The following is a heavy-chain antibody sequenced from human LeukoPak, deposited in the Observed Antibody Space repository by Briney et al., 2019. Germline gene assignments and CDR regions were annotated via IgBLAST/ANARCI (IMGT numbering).Heavy chain of an antibody. D-gene: IGHD4-11*01. CDR1: GFTVSSYY. J-gene: IGHJ6*02. CDR3: ARSYSNHLFGMDV. CDR2: IDSGGNR. V-gene: IGHV3-66*01. Sequence: PGGSLRLSCAASGFTVSSYYMTWVRQAPGKGLEWVSVIDSGGNRYYADSVKGRVAISRDNPKNTVFLQMNSVRAEDTAVYYCARSYSNHLFGMDVWGQGTTVTVSS.